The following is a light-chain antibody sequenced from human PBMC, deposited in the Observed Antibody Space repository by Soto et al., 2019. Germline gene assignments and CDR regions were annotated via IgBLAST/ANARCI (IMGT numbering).Light chain of an antibody. Sequence: EIVMTQSPATLSVSPGESATLSCRASQSISSSKLAWYQQNPGQAPRLLMYGASNRATGIPARFSGSGSGTESTLTISSLQSEDFAVYYCQQYDYWPRTFGQGTKVEIK. CDR2: GAS. J-gene: IGKJ1*01. CDR3: QQYDYWPRT. V-gene: IGKV3-15*01. CDR1: QSISSS.